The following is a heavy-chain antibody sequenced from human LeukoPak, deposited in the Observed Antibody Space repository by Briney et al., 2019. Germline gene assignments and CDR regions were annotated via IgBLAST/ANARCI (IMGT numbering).Heavy chain of an antibody. Sequence: PGGSLRLSCAASGFTFSSNGMHWVRQAPGKGLEWVAVIWYDGSKKYYADSVKGRFTISRDNSKNTLYLQMNSLRAEDTAVYYCARAGVGTYGMDVWGQGTTVTVSS. CDR3: ARAGVGTYGMDV. CDR1: GFTFSSNG. CDR2: IWYDGSKK. D-gene: IGHD1-14*01. V-gene: IGHV3-33*01. J-gene: IGHJ6*02.